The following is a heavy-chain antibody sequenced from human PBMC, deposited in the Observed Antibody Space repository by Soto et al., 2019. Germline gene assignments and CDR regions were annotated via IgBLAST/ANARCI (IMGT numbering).Heavy chain of an antibody. V-gene: IGHV3-21*04. CDR1: GFTFAAYT. CDR3: ASAMTWGWSPQAY. Sequence: GGSLRLSCRVSGFTFAAYTMNWVRQSPGKGLEWVSSISSTETYSYYAGAVKGRFTISRDNAKNSVYLQMTRLTTEDTALYYCASAMTWGWSPQAYWGQGTPVTVSS. CDR2: ISSTETYS. D-gene: IGHD3-16*01. J-gene: IGHJ4*02.